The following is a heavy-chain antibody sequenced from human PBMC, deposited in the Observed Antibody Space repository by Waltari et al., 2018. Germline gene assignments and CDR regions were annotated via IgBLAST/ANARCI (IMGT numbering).Heavy chain of an antibody. D-gene: IGHD4-17*01. V-gene: IGHV1-69-2*01. CDR3: ATLTRSHRTTTRHLFDP. CDR2: VEPEDGET. J-gene: IGHJ5*02. Sequence: EVQLVQSGAEVKKPGATVKISCKVSGYTFTDSYMHWVQQAPGKGLEWMGLVEPEDGETIYAKKFQGRVTITADTATDTAYMELSSLRSEDTAVYYCATLTRSHRTTTRHLFDPWGQGTLVTVSS. CDR1: GYTFTDSY.